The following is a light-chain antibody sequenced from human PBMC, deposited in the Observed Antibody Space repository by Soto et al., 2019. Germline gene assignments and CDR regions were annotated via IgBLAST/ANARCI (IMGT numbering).Light chain of an antibody. V-gene: IGKV3-15*01. CDR1: QSVSSY. Sequence: EIVLTQSPATLSLSPGERATLSCRASQSVSSYLAWYQQKPGQAPRLLIYGVSTRATGIPARFSGSGSGTEFTLTISSLQSEDFAVYYCQQYSAWPLTFGGGTQVEMK. CDR3: QQYSAWPLT. CDR2: GVS. J-gene: IGKJ4*01.